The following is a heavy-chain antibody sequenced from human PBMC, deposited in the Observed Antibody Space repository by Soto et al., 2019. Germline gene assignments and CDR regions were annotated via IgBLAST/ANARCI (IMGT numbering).Heavy chain of an antibody. V-gene: IGHV5-51*01. J-gene: IGHJ3*02. D-gene: IGHD5-12*01. CDR1: GYRFTNYW. Sequence: GESLKISCKASGYRFTNYWIGWVRQMPGKGLEWMGVINPGDSDTRYSPSFHGQVTISADKSISTAYLQWSSLKASDTAIYYCASTDVVSTIDDGRDAFDIWGQGTMVTVSS. CDR2: INPGDSDT. CDR3: ASTDVVSTIDDGRDAFDI.